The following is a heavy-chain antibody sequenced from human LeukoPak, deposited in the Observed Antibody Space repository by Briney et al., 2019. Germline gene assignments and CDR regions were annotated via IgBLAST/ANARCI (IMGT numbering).Heavy chain of an antibody. CDR1: GGSISSSSYY. V-gene: IGHV4-39*07. J-gene: IGHJ6*03. CDR2: INHSGST. D-gene: IGHD1-26*01. CDR3: ARLTLANYYYYYYMDV. Sequence: PSETLSLTCTVSGGSISSSSYYWGWIRQPPGKGLEWIGKINHSGSTNYNPSLKSRVTISVDTSKNQFSLKLSSVTAADTAVYYCARLTLANYYYYYYMDVWGKGTTVTVSS.